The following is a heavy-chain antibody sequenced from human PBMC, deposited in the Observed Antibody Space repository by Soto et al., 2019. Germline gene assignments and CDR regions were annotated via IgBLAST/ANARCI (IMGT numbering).Heavy chain of an antibody. CDR1: GFTFSSYS. V-gene: IGHV3-21*01. J-gene: IGHJ3*02. Sequence: GGSLRLSCAASGFTFSSYSMNWVRQAPGKGLEWVSSISSSSSYIYYADSVKGRFTISRDNAKNSLYLHMNSLRAEDTAVYYCARDWYSGSSGAFDIWGQGTMVTVSS. CDR3: ARDWYSGSSGAFDI. CDR2: ISSSSSYI. D-gene: IGHD1-26*01.